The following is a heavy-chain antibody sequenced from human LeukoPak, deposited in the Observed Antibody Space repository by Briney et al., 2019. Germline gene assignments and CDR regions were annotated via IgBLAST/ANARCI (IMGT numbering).Heavy chain of an antibody. Sequence: SETLSLTCTVSGGSISSYHWSWIRQPPGKGLEWLGYIYYSGSTNYNPSLKSRVTISVDTSKNQFSLKLTSVTAADTAVYYCARDFDTISHPVDDWGQGTLVTVSS. CDR1: GGSISSYH. CDR2: IYYSGST. D-gene: IGHD3-9*01. J-gene: IGHJ4*02. CDR3: ARDFDTISHPVDD. V-gene: IGHV4-59*12.